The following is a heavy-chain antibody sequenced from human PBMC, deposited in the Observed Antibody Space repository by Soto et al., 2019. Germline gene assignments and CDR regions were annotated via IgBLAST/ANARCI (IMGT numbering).Heavy chain of an antibody. CDR3: ARWWSGSRQGFDP. Sequence: QVQLQESGPGLVKPSQTLSLTCTVSGSSISSGDYYWSSIRQHPGKGLEWIGYIYYSGSTYYNPSLKSRVTISVDTSKNQFSLKLSSVTAADTAVYYCARWWSGSRQGFDPWGQGTLVTVSS. CDR1: GSSISSGDYY. CDR2: IYYSGST. V-gene: IGHV4-31*03. D-gene: IGHD3-3*01. J-gene: IGHJ5*02.